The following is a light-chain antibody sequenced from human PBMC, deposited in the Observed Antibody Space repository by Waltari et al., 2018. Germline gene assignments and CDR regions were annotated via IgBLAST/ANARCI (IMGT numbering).Light chain of an antibody. J-gene: IGLJ3*02. CDR3: SSYAGSSSLV. CDR1: TGDIGAFNY. Sequence: QSALTQPASVSGSPGQSITISCAGTTGDIGAFNYVSWYRQHPGKAPKLIIYGVTKRPSGGSNRCSGSKSGNTASLTISGLHPDDESYYYCSSYAGSSSLVFGGGTKVTVV. V-gene: IGLV2-23*02. CDR2: GVT.